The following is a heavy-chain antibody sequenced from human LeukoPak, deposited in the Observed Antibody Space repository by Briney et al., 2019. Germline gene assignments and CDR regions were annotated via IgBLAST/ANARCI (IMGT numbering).Heavy chain of an antibody. V-gene: IGHV1-2*02. J-gene: IGHJ4*02. D-gene: IGHD3-10*01. Sequence: ASVKVSCKASGYTFTDYYIHWVRQAPGQGLEWMGWITPKSGATIYAQTFKGRVSMTSDTSVSTAYMALNSLRFDDTAVYYCARAYHLLRGVSPFGDWGQGTLVSVSS. CDR1: GYTFTDYY. CDR2: ITPKSGAT. CDR3: ARAYHLLRGVSPFGD.